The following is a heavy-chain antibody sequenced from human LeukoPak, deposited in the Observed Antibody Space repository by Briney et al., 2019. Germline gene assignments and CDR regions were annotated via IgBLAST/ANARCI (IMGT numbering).Heavy chain of an antibody. D-gene: IGHD2-2*01. CDR3: AKDGIVVVPAGAFDY. CDR2: ISGSGGST. CDR1: GFTFSSYA. V-gene: IGHV3-23*01. Sequence: PGGSLRLSCAASGFTFSSYAMSWVRQAPGKGLEWVSGISGSGGSTYYADSVKGRITISRDNSKNTLYLQMSSLRAEDTAVYFCAKDGIVVVPAGAFDYWGQGTLVTVSS. J-gene: IGHJ4*02.